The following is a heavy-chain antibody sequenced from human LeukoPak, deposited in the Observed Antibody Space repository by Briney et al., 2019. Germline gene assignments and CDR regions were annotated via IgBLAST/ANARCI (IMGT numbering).Heavy chain of an antibody. Sequence: GESLKISCKGSGYNFISYWIGWVRQMPGKGLEWMGIIYPGDSTTRYSPSLQGQVTISADRSISTAYLQWSSLKASDTAMYYCARRGYCSGVNCYYFDYWXXGTLVTVSS. CDR1: GYNFISYW. D-gene: IGHD2-15*01. J-gene: IGHJ4*01. CDR3: ARRGYCSGVNCYYFDY. V-gene: IGHV5-51*01. CDR2: IYPGDSTT.